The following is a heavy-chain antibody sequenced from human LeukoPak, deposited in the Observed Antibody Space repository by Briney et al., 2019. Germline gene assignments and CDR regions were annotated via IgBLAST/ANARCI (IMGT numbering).Heavy chain of an antibody. CDR1: GFTFDDYA. D-gene: IGHD5-12*01. CDR2: ISWNSGSI. Sequence: GGSLRLSCAASGFTFDDYAMHWVRQAPGKGLEWVSGISWNSGSIGYADSVKGRFTISRDNAKNSLYLQMNSLRAEDTAVYYCAKVPGYNGYDYWGQGTLVTVSS. J-gene: IGHJ4*02. CDR3: AKVPGYNGYDY. V-gene: IGHV3-9*01.